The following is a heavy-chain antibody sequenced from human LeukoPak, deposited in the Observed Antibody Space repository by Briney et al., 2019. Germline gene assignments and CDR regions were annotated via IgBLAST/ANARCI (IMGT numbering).Heavy chain of an antibody. J-gene: IGHJ4*02. CDR2: INEDGSEK. CDR3: AREANTAFDY. Sequence: GGSLILSCAASGFTFSRYWMTWVRQAPGKGLEWVANINEDGSEKYYVESVKGRFTISRDNAKNSLFLQMSTLRAEDTAVYYCAREANTAFDYWGQGTLVTVSS. CDR1: GFTFSRYW. D-gene: IGHD2/OR15-2a*01. V-gene: IGHV3-7*01.